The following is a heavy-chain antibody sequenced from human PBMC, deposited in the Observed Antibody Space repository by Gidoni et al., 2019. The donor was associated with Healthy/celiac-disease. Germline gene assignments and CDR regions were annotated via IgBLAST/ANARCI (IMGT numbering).Heavy chain of an antibody. CDR1: GYTLTDLS. V-gene: IGHV1-24*01. CDR3: ATGRWELLSEWRRISAFDI. J-gene: IGHJ3*02. D-gene: IGHD1-26*01. CDR2: FDPEDGET. Sequence: QVQLVQSGAEVKKPGASVKVSCKVFGYTLTDLSMHWVRQAPVKGLEWMGGFDPEDGETIYAQKFQGRVTMTEDTSTDTAYMELSSLRSEDTAVYYCATGRWELLSEWRRISAFDIWGQGTMVTVSS.